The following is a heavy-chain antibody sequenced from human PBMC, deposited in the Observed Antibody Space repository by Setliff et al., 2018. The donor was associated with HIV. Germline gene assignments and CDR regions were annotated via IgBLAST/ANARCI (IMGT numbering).Heavy chain of an antibody. Sequence: PGESLKISCEASGYSFTSYWIGWVRQLPGKGLEWMGIIYPGDSEIGYSPSFQGQVTISADKSISTAYLQWSSLKASDTAMYYCARNTAAGYFQDWGQGTLVTVSS. V-gene: IGHV5-51*01. J-gene: IGHJ1*01. CDR2: IYPGDSEI. D-gene: IGHD3-9*01. CDR3: ARNTAAGYFQD. CDR1: GYSFTSYW.